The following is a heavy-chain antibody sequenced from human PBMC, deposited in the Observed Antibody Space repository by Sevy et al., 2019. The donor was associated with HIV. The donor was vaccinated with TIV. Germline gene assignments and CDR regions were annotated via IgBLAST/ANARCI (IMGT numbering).Heavy chain of an antibody. Sequence: GGSLRLSCAASGFTFSDYYMSWIRQAPGKGLEWVSYISSSGSTIYYADSVKGRFTISRDNAKNSLYLQMNSLRAEDTAMYYCARDLRVSFSSSRSYYYYYMDVWGKGTTVTVSS. CDR2: ISSSGSTI. CDR1: GFTFSDYY. D-gene: IGHD6-13*01. V-gene: IGHV3-11*01. J-gene: IGHJ6*03. CDR3: ARDLRVSFSSSRSYYYYYMDV.